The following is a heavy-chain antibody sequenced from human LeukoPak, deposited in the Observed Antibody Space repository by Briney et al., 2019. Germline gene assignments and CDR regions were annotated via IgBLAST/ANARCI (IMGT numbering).Heavy chain of an antibody. Sequence: PSETLSLTCTVSGGSICSHYWSWIRQPPGKGLEGIGYIYYSGSTNYNPSLKSRVTRSGDPSKNQCSLKLSSVTAADTAVYYCARLGTAARHFDYWGQGTLVTVSS. V-gene: IGHV4-59*11. J-gene: IGHJ4*02. CDR3: ARLGTAARHFDY. CDR1: GGSICSHY. D-gene: IGHD6-6*01. CDR2: IYYSGST.